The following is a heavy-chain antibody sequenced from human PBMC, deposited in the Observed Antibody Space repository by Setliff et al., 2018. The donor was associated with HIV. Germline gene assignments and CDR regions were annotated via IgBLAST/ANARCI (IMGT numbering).Heavy chain of an antibody. Sequence: ETLSLTCAVSGGSISSSNWWSWVRQPPGKGLEWVSGISGRGASTYYADAARDRFTISRDNSRDTVFLEMTSLRAEDTAVYYCAKAMGHLPYFFDSWGQRTLVTVSS. CDR2: ISGRGAST. CDR1: GGSISSSNW. V-gene: IGHV3-23*01. CDR3: AKAMGHLPYFFDS. J-gene: IGHJ4*02.